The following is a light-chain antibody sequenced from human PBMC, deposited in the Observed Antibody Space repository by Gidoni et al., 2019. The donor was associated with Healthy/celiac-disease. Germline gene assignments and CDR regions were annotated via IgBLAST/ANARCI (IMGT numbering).Light chain of an antibody. J-gene: IGKJ5*01. CDR3: MQALQTPIT. Sequence: DIVMTKSPLSLPVTPGEQASISCRSSQSLLHSNGYNYLDWYLQKPGQSPQLLIYLGSNRASGVPDRFSGSGSGTDFTLKISRVEAEDVGVYYCMQALQTPITFXXXTRLEIK. V-gene: IGKV2-28*01. CDR1: QSLLHSNGYNY. CDR2: LGS.